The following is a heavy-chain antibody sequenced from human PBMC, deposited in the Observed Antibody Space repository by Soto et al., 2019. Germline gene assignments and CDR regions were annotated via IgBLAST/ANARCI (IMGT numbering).Heavy chain of an antibody. J-gene: IGHJ5*01. CDR3: VRLIGNSWLDS. CDR1: GGSISDDY. D-gene: IGHD2-8*01. V-gene: IGHV4-4*08. Sequence: SETLSLTCRVSGGSISDDYWSWIRQPPGKRLEWIGYMYKGGSINYNPSLKSRITINPDISNNQVSLHLNSVTPDDTAVYYCVRLIGNSWLDSWGQGTLVTVSS. CDR2: MYKGGSI.